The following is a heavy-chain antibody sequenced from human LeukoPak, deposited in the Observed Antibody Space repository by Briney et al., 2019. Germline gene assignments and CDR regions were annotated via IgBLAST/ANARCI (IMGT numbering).Heavy chain of an antibody. CDR3: ARDRGSIAARRGFDY. Sequence: GGSLRLSCAASGFTFSSYSMNWVRQAPGKGREWVSSISSSSSYIYYADSVKGRFTISRDNAKNSLYLQMNSLRAEDTAVYYCARDRGSIAARRGFDYWGQGTLVTVSS. J-gene: IGHJ4*02. CDR1: GFTFSSYS. D-gene: IGHD6-6*01. CDR2: ISSSSSYI. V-gene: IGHV3-21*01.